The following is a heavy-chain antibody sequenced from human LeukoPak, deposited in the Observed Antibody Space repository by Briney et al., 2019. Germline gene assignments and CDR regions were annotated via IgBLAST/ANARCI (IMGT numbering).Heavy chain of an antibody. CDR2: VYLRGST. V-gene: IGHV4-38-2*02. CDR1: DYSISSDYY. Sequence: SVTLSLTCTVSDYSISSDYYWGWIRQPPGKGLEWLGSVYLRGSTYYNPSLKSRVTISVDTSKNQFSLKLSSVTAADTAVYYCARDLGQLRGAFDIWGQGTMVTVSS. J-gene: IGHJ3*02. CDR3: ARDLGQLRGAFDI. D-gene: IGHD3-16*01.